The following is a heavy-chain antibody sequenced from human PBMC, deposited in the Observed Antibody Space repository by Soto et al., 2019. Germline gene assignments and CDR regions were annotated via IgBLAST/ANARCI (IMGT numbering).Heavy chain of an antibody. Sequence: QVQLVQSGAEVKKPGSSVKVSCKASGGTFSSYAISWVRQAPGQGLEWMGGIIPIFGTANYAQKFQGRVTITADESTSTAYMELSSLRSEDTAVYYCARRSYQLRIRGYYYYGMDVWGQGTTVTVSS. J-gene: IGHJ6*02. CDR3: ARRSYQLRIRGYYYYGMDV. V-gene: IGHV1-69*12. D-gene: IGHD2-2*01. CDR2: IIPIFGTA. CDR1: GGTFSSYA.